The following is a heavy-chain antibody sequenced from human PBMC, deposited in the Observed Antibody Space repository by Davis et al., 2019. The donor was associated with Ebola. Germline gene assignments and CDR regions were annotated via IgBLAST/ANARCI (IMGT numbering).Heavy chain of an antibody. CDR2: INPNSGGT. CDR3: ARGPGYGVAETYY. J-gene: IGHJ4*02. D-gene: IGHD3-3*01. CDR1: GYTFTGYY. V-gene: IGHV1-2*02. Sequence: ASVKVSCKASGYTFTGYYMHWVRQAPGQGLEWMGWINPNSGGTNYAQKFQGRVTMTRDTSISTAYMELSRLRSDDTAVYYCARGPGYGVAETYYWGQGTLVTVSS.